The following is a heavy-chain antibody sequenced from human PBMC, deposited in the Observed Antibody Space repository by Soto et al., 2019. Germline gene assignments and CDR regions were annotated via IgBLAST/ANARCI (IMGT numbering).Heavy chain of an antibody. D-gene: IGHD2-2*01. Sequence: QVRLQQSGPALVKPSQTLSLTCAISGDDVSSKTAAWNWLRQSPSRGLEWLGRTYYRSDWNFGYAVSVRSRITINPDTSRNQFSLQLKSVTPEDTAIYYCAREGRCRPTNCFHFDYWGQGILVNVAS. V-gene: IGHV6-1*01. CDR3: AREGRCRPTNCFHFDY. CDR1: GDDVSSKTAA. CDR2: TYYRSDWNF. J-gene: IGHJ4*02.